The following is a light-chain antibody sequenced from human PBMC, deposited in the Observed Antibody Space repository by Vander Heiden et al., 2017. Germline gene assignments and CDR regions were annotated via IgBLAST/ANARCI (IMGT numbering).Light chain of an antibody. CDR3: QQYDNLPLT. CDR1: QDISNY. J-gene: IGKJ4*01. Sequence: DIQMTQSPSSLSASVGARVTITCQASQDISNYLNWYQQKPGKAPKLLIYDASNLETGVPSRVSGSGSGTDFTFTISSLQPEDIATYYRQQYDNLPLTFGGGTKVEIK. V-gene: IGKV1-33*01. CDR2: DAS.